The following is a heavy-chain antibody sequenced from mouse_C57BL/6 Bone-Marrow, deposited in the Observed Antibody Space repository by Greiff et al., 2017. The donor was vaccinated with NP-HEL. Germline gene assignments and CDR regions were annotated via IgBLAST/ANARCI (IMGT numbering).Heavy chain of an antibody. CDR3: ARFITTVVAHWYFDV. D-gene: IGHD1-1*01. CDR2: ISSGGSYT. Sequence: EVQLVESGGDLVKPGGSLKLSCAASGFTFSSYGMSWVRQTPDKRLEWVATISSGGSYTYYPDSVKGRFTISRDNAKNTLYLQMSSLKSEDTAMYYCARFITTVVAHWYFDVWGTGTTVTVSS. J-gene: IGHJ1*03. CDR1: GFTFSSYG. V-gene: IGHV5-6*01.